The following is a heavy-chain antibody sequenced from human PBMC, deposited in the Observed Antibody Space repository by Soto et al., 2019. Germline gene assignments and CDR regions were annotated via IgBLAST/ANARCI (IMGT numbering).Heavy chain of an antibody. CDR3: AKWGGATTSNWFDP. CDR1: VFTFSSYA. D-gene: IGHD1-26*01. CDR2: ISGSGGST. J-gene: IGHJ5*02. V-gene: IGHV3-23*01. Sequence: WWSLRLSCSASVFTFSSYAMSWFRQAPGKGLEWVSAISGSGGSTYYADSVKGRFTISRDNSKNTLYLQMNSLRAEDTAVYYCAKWGGATTSNWFDPWGQGTLVTVSS.